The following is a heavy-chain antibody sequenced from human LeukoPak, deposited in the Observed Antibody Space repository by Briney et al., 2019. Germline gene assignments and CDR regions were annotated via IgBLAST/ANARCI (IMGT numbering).Heavy chain of an antibody. CDR2: IHYSGSP. Sequence: SETLSLTCTVSGGSFSSGAYYWSWIRQLPGKGLEWIGYIHYSGSPYYNPSLKSRVSISADTSKNQFSLTLSSVTVADTAVYYCARDSGYDSRGFFYGGFDPWGQGILVTVSS. CDR1: GGSFSSGAYY. CDR3: ARDSGYDSRGFFYGGFDP. V-gene: IGHV4-31*03. J-gene: IGHJ5*02. D-gene: IGHD3-22*01.